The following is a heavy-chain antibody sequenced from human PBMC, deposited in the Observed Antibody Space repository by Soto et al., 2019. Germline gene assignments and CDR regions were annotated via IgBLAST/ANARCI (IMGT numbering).Heavy chain of an antibody. V-gene: IGHV3-7*01. CDR1: GFTFSIYW. D-gene: IGHD3-10*01. CDR2: IKQDGSEK. J-gene: IGHJ6*02. Sequence: GGSLRLSCAASGFTFSIYWMSWVRQAPGKGLEWVANIKQDGSEKYYVDSVKGRFTISRDNAKNSLYLQMNSLRAEDTAVYYCARETYYGSGGHYYYGMDVWGQGTTVTVSS. CDR3: ARETYYGSGGHYYYGMDV.